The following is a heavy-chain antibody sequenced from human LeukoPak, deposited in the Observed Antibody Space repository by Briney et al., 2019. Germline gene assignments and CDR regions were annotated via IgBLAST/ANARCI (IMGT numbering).Heavy chain of an antibody. J-gene: IGHJ4*02. CDR3: ARGVVAAAGRTFDF. CDR1: GGSISSYY. D-gene: IGHD6-13*01. CDR2: IYYSGST. V-gene: IGHV4-59*01. Sequence: PSETLSLTCTVSGGSISSYYWSWIRQPPGKGLEWIGSIYYSGSTNYNPSLKSRVTISLDTSKNQFSLKLSSVTAADTAVYYCARGVVAAAGRTFDFWGQGTLVTVSS.